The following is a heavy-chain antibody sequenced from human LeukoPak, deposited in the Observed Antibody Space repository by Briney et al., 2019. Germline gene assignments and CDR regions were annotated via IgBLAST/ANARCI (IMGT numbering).Heavy chain of an antibody. J-gene: IGHJ4*02. V-gene: IGHV3-23*01. CDR3: ATPPFIDWLSPLAF. D-gene: IGHD3-9*01. Sequence: PGGSLRLSCAASGFSFSNYAMIWVRQAPGKGLEWVSSISSNVGNTYYADSVKGRFTISRDNSKTTLYLQMNSLRAEDTAVYYCATPPFIDWLSPLAFWGQGVLVTVSS. CDR1: GFSFSNYA. CDR2: ISSNVGNT.